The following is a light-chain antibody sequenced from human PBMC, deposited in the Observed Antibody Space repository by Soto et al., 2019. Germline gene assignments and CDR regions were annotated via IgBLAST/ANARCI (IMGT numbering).Light chain of an antibody. CDR2: DAS. Sequence: EIVLTQSQATLSLSPGGRATLCCRASQSVSSYLAWYQQKPGQAPRLLIYDASNRATGIPARFSGSGSGTDFTLPLSSLAPEDFAVYYCQQRRNWRVFGPGTKVDIK. CDR3: QQRRNWRV. CDR1: QSVSSY. J-gene: IGKJ3*01. V-gene: IGKV3-11*01.